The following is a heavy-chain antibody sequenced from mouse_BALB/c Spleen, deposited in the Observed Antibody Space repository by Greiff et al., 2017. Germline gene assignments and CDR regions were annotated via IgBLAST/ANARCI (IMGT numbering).Heavy chain of an antibody. CDR2: IWAGGST. V-gene: IGHV2-9*02. CDR1: GFSLTSYG. CDR3: ARGPYGHYAMDY. J-gene: IGHJ4*01. D-gene: IGHD1-1*02. Sequence: QVHVKQSGPGLVAPSQSLSITCTVSGFSLTSYGVHWVRQPPGKGLEWLGVIWAGGSTNYNSALMSRLSISKDNSKSQVFLKMNSLQTDDTAMYYCARGPYGHYAMDYWGQGTSVTVSS.